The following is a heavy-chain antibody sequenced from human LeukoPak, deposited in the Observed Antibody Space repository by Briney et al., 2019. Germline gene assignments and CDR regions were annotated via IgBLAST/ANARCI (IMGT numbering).Heavy chain of an antibody. CDR1: GFTFDDYA. D-gene: IGHD1-26*01. V-gene: IGHV3-9*01. J-gene: IGHJ5*02. CDR2: ISWNSGSI. Sequence: GGSLRLSCAASGFTFDDYAMHWVRQAPGKGLEWVSGISWNSGSIGYADSVKGRFTISRDNAKNSLYLQTNSLRAEDTALYYCAKGESGSYYRPGFDWFDPWGQGTLVTVSS. CDR3: AKGESGSYYRPGFDWFDP.